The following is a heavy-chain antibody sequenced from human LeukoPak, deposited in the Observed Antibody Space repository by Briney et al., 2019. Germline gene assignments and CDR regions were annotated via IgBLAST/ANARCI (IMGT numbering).Heavy chain of an antibody. CDR1: GFTFSSYV. D-gene: IGHD3-22*01. V-gene: IGHV3-23*01. CDR3: AKTRPYDSSGSYYFDY. CDR2: ISGSGGST. J-gene: IGHJ4*02. Sequence: GGSLRLSCAASGFTFSSYVMSWVRQAPGKGLEWVSAISGSGGSTYYADSVKSRFTISRDNSKNTLYLQMNSLRAEDTAVYYCAKTRPYDSSGSYYFDYWGQGTLVTVSS.